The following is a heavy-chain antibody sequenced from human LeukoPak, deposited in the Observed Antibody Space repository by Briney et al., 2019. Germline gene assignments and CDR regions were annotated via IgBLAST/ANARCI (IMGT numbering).Heavy chain of an antibody. CDR2: IKSKTDGGTT. D-gene: IGHD2-2*01. V-gene: IGHV3-15*01. J-gene: IGHJ4*02. CDR1: GFTFSNAW. CDR3: TTFIVVVPAARVVSDY. Sequence: GGSLRLSCAASGFTFSNAWMSWVRQAPGKGLEWVGRIKSKTDGGTTDYAAPVKGRFTISRDDSKNTLYLQMNSLKTEDTAVYYCTTFIVVVPAARVVSDYWGQGTLVTVSS.